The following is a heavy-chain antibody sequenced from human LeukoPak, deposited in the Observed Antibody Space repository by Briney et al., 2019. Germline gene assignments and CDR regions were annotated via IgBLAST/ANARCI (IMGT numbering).Heavy chain of an antibody. Sequence: PSETLSLTCAVHGGSFSGYYWSWIRQPPGKGLEWIGYIYYSGSTNYNPSLKSRVTISVDTSKNQFSLKLSSVTAADTAVYYCARQRYCSSTSCYSRIDYWGQGTLVTVSS. CDR1: GGSFSGYY. D-gene: IGHD2-2*01. CDR3: ARQRYCSSTSCYSRIDY. CDR2: IYYSGST. J-gene: IGHJ4*02. V-gene: IGHV4-59*08.